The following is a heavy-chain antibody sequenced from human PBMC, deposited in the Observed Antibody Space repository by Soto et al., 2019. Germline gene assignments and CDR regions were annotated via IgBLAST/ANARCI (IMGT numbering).Heavy chain of an antibody. D-gene: IGHD3-10*01. CDR1: GFTFINAW. J-gene: IGHJ5*02. Sequence: EVQLVESGGGLVKPGESLRLSCVASGFTFINAWMSWVRQAPGKGLEWVGRIKSNTDDGTTDYAAPVKGRFTISRDDSKNTLYLQMNGLKIEDTAVYYCTAGDRGPFAPWGQGTLFTVSS. CDR2: IKSNTDDGTT. CDR3: TAGDRGPFAP. V-gene: IGHV3-15*01.